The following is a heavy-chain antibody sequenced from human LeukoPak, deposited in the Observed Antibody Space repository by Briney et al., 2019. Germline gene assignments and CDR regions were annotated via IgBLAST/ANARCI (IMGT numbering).Heavy chain of an antibody. CDR1: GFTFSSYW. V-gene: IGHV3-20*04. CDR3: ARDLVDYYGSGFDY. J-gene: IGHJ4*02. CDR2: INWNGGTT. D-gene: IGHD3-10*01. Sequence: GGSLRLSCAASGFTFSSYWMSWVRQAPGKGLEWVSGINWNGGTTGYADSVKGRFTISRDNAKNSLFLHMTSLRADDTAVYYCARDLVDYYGSGFDYWGQGTLVTVSS.